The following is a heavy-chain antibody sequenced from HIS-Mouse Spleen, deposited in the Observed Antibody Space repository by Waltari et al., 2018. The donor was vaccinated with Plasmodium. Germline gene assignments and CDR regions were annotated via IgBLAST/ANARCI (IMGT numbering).Heavy chain of an antibody. CDR1: GYTFTGYY. V-gene: IGHV1-2*02. CDR3: ARDLAAAGHFDY. D-gene: IGHD6-13*01. CDR2: INPNSGGT. Sequence: QVQLVQSGAEVKKPGASVKVSCKASGYTFTGYYMHWVRQAPGQGLEWMGWINPNSGGTNYEKKFQGRVTMTRDTSISTAYMELSRLRSDDTAVYYCARDLAAAGHFDYWGQGTLVTVSS. J-gene: IGHJ4*02.